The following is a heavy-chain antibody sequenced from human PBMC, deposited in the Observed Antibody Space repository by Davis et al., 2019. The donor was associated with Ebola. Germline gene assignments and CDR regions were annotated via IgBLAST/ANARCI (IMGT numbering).Heavy chain of an antibody. D-gene: IGHD3-3*01. CDR2: ISSSGSTI. CDR1: GFTFSSYE. Sequence: GESLKISCAASGFTFSSYEMNWVRQAPGKGLEWVSYISSSGSTIYYADSVKGRFTISRDNAKNSLYLQMNSLRAEDTAVYYCARTPPRGYDFWSGYAYYYYYGMDVWGQGTTVTVSS. V-gene: IGHV3-48*03. CDR3: ARTPPRGYDFWSGYAYYYYYGMDV. J-gene: IGHJ6*02.